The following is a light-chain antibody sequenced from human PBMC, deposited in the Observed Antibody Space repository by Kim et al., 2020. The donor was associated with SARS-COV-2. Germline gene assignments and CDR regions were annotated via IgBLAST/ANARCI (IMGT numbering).Light chain of an antibody. CDR3: YSTDSSGNHRV. Sequence: PGQTARINCSGDALPKKYAYWYQQKSDQAPVLVIYEDSKRPSGIPERFSGSSSGTMATLTISGAQVEDEADYYCYSTDSSGNHRVFGGGTQLTVL. CDR1: ALPKKY. J-gene: IGLJ3*02. CDR2: EDS. V-gene: IGLV3-10*01.